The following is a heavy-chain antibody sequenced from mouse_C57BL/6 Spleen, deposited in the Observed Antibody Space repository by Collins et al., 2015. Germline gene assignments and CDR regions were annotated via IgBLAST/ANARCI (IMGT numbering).Heavy chain of an antibody. CDR2: IDPSDSYT. CDR3: ARGDWDADY. Sequence: QVQLQQPGAELVMPGASVKLSCKASGYTFTSYWMHWVKQRPGQGLEWIGEIDPSDSYTNYNQKFKGKSTLTVDKSSSTAYMQLSSLTSEDSAVYYCARGDWDADYWGQGTTLTVSS. D-gene: IGHD4-1*01. CDR1: GYTFTSYW. J-gene: IGHJ2*01. V-gene: IGHV1-69*01.